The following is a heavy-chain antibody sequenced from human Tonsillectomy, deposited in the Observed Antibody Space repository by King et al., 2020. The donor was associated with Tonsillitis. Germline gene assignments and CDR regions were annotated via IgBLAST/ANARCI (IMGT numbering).Heavy chain of an antibody. CDR1: GFTFSSYE. CDR3: AREGYSSSWPY. J-gene: IGHJ4*02. V-gene: IGHV3-48*03. CDR2: ISSSGSTI. Sequence: VQLVESGGGLVQPGGSLRLSCAASGFTFSSYEMNWVRQAPGKGLEWVSYISSSGSTIYYADSVKGRFTISRDNAKNSLYLKMNSLRAEDTAVYYCAREGYSSSWPYWGQGTLVTVSS. D-gene: IGHD6-13*01.